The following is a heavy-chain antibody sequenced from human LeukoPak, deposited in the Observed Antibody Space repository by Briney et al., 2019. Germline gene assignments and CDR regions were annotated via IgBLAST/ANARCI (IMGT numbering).Heavy chain of an antibody. CDR1: GGSISSSSYY. J-gene: IGHJ3*02. CDR3: ARWDEYSSSSDAFDI. D-gene: IGHD6-6*01. CDR2: IYYSGST. V-gene: IGHV4-61*05. Sequence: SETLSLTCTVSGGSISSSSYYWGWIRQPPGKGLEWIGYIYYSGSTNYNPSLKSRVTISVDTSKNQFSLKLSSVTAADTAVYYCARWDEYSSSSDAFDIWGQGTMVTVSS.